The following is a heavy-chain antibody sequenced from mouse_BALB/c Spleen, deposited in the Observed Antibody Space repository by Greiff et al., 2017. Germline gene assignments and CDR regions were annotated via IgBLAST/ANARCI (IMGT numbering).Heavy chain of an antibody. D-gene: IGHD2-4*01. Sequence: EVKLVESGGGLVKPGGSLKLSCAASGFTFSSYAMSWVRQTPEKRLEWVASISSGGSTYYPDSVKGRFTISRDNARNILYMQMSSLRSEDTAMYYCARGPIYYDSTFAYWGQGTLVTVSA. CDR1: GFTFSSYA. CDR3: ARGPIYYDSTFAY. J-gene: IGHJ3*01. CDR2: ISSGGST. V-gene: IGHV5-6-5*01.